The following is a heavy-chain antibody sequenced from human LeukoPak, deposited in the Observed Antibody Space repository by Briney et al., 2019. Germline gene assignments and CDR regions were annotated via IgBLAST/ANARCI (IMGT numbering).Heavy chain of an antibody. J-gene: IGHJ1*01. V-gene: IGHV5-51*01. CDR2: IYPGDSDT. Sequence: NHGESLKISCKGSEYSFTNHWIGWVRQMPGKGLEWMGIIYPGDSDTRYSPSFQGQVTISADKSISTAYLQWSSLKASDTAMYFCATYAGSYSKYFQHWGQGTLVTVSS. CDR3: ATYAGSYSKYFQH. CDR1: EYSFTNHW. D-gene: IGHD3-10*01.